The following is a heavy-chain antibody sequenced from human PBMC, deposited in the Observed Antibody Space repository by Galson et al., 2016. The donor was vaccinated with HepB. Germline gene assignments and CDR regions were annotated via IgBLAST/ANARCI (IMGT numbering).Heavy chain of an antibody. CDR3: ARGKGGSFLDH. J-gene: IGHJ4*02. D-gene: IGHD1-26*01. V-gene: IGHV3-11*01. CDR2: ISSRGATI. Sequence: SLRLSCAASGFIFSDYYMSWIRQTPGKGLEWLAHISSRGATIYYPDSLKGRFTISRDNAKNSLYLQMNRLRAEDTAVYYCARGKGGSFLDHWGQGAQVTVSS. CDR1: GFIFSDYY.